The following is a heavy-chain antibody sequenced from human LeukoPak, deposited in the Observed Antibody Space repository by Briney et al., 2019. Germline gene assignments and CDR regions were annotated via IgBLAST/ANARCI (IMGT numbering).Heavy chain of an antibody. CDR2: IKQDGSEK. CDR1: GFTFSSYW. V-gene: IGHV3-7*01. Sequence: RSGGSLRLSCAASGFTFSSYWMSWVRQAPGKGLEWVANIKQDGSEKYYVDSVKGRFTISRDNAKNSLYLQMNSLRAEDTAVYYCARAPMVRGVIIAYYYYYYMDVWGKGTTVTISS. J-gene: IGHJ6*03. D-gene: IGHD3-10*01. CDR3: ARAPMVRGVIIAYYYYYYMDV.